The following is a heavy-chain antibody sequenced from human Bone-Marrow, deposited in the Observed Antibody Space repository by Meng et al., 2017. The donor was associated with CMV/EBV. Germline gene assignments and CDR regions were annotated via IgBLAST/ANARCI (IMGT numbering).Heavy chain of an antibody. J-gene: IGHJ4*02. Sequence: GGSLRLSCAASGFDVSTNFMNCVRRAPGKGLVWVSGINTDGSRTTSADSVKGRFTISRDNAKSTLYLQMNSLRADDTAVYYCAADSGSWFDYWGQGTLVTVSS. CDR2: INTDGSRT. CDR3: AADSGSWFDY. D-gene: IGHD1-26*01. CDR1: GFDVSTNF. V-gene: IGHV3-74*01.